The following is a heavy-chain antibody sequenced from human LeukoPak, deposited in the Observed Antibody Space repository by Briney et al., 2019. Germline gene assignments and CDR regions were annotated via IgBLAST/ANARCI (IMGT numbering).Heavy chain of an antibody. CDR2: MNPNSGNT. CDR3: AVKLGYCSGGSCTGRFDP. Sequence: GASVKVSCKASGYTFTSYDINWVRQATGQGLEWMGGMNPNSGNTGYAQKFQGRVTMTRNTSISTAYMELSSLRSEDTAVYYCAVKLGYCSGGSCTGRFDPWGQGTLVTVSS. CDR1: GYTFTSYD. J-gene: IGHJ5*02. D-gene: IGHD2-15*01. V-gene: IGHV1-8*01.